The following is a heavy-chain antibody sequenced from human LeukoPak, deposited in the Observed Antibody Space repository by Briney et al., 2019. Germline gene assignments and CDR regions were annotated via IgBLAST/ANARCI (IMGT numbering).Heavy chain of an antibody. CDR2: ISSSSSYI. J-gene: IGHJ4*02. D-gene: IGHD2-15*01. Sequence: GGSLRLSRAASGFTFSSYSMNWVRQAPGKGLEWVSSISSSSSYIYYADSVKGRFTISRDNAKNSLYLQMNSLRAEDTAVYYCARAPGYCSGGSCYDYWGQGTLVTVSS. V-gene: IGHV3-21*01. CDR1: GFTFSSYS. CDR3: ARAPGYCSGGSCYDY.